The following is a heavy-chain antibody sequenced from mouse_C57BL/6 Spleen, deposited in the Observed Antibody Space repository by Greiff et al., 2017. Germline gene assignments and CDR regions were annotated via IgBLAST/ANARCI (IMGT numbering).Heavy chain of an antibody. V-gene: IGHV1-82*01. CDR1: GYAFSSSW. CDR2: IYPGDGDT. D-gene: IGHD1-1*01. J-gene: IGHJ1*03. Sequence: QVQLQQSGPELVKPGASVKISCKASGYAFSSSWMNWVKQRPGKGLEWIGRIYPGDGDTNYNGKFKGKATLTADKSSSTAYMQLSSLTSEDSAVYFCAPTVVAKRDWYFDVCGTGTTVTVSS. CDR3: APTVVAKRDWYFDV.